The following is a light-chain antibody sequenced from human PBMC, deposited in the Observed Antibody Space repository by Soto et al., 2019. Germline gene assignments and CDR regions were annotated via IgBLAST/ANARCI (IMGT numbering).Light chain of an antibody. J-gene: IGKJ2*01. V-gene: IGKV3-11*01. CDR3: QKRGYLYT. Sequence: EIVLTQSPATLSLSLGERATLSCRASQSVGDYLAWYPQQPGQPPRLLISDASNRAAGIPARFSGSGSGTAFALTISSLEPEDCAVYDCQKRGYLYTFGQRTKLEIK. CDR2: DAS. CDR1: QSVGDY.